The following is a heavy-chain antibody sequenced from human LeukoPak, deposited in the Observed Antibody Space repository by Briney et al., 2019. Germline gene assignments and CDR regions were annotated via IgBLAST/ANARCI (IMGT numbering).Heavy chain of an antibody. J-gene: IGHJ4*02. CDR3: ARDISCSNIRCNNY. Sequence: SETLSLTCTVSGGSISSYYWRWMRQPPGKGLVWIGYIYYSGRTDYNPSLKSRVTISVDTSKKQFSLKLSSVTAADTAVYYCARDISCSNIRCNNYWGRGTLVTVSS. D-gene: IGHD2-2*02. CDR1: GGSISSYY. V-gene: IGHV4-59*01. CDR2: IYYSGRT.